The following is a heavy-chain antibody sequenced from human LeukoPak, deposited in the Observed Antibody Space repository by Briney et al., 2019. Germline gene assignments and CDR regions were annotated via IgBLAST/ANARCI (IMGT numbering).Heavy chain of an antibody. D-gene: IGHD1-1*01. CDR3: SREWGNGNDLRPDS. Sequence: QSGGSLRLSCTSSGFTFREFAVSWFRKAPGKGLEWIGFIRSSIYGGTPKAAASVKGRFIFSRDDSKGVAYLRMNSLKTDDTAVYYCSREWGNGNDLRPDSWGQGTLVTVSS. CDR1: GFTFREFA. CDR2: IRSSIYGGTP. J-gene: IGHJ4*02. V-gene: IGHV3-49*03.